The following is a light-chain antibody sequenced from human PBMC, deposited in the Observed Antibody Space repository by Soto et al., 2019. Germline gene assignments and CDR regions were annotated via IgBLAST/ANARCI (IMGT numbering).Light chain of an antibody. CDR3: QQYGSSPFT. CDR1: QSVSSSY. V-gene: IGKV3-20*01. J-gene: IGKJ3*01. CDR2: GAS. Sequence: EIVLTQSPGTLSLSPEERATLSFRASQSVSSSYLAWYQQKPGQAPRLLIYGASSRATGIPDRFSGSGSGTDFTLTISRLEPEDFAVYYCQQYGSSPFTYGPGTKGDIK.